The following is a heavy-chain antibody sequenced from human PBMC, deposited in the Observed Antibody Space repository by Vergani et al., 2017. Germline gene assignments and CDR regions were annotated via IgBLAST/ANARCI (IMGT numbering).Heavy chain of an antibody. D-gene: IGHD6-19*01. CDR2: ISYDGSNK. Sequence: QVQLVESGGGVVQPGRSLRLSCAASGFTFSSYAMHWVRQAPGKGLEWVAVISYDGSNKYYADSVKGRFTISRDNSKNTLYLQMNILRAEDTAVYYCARDDIAVAGNAFDIWGQGTMVTVSS. J-gene: IGHJ3*02. CDR1: GFTFSSYA. V-gene: IGHV3-30-3*01. CDR3: ARDDIAVAGNAFDI.